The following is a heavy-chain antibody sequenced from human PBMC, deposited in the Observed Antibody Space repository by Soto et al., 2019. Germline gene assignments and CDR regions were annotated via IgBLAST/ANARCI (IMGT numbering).Heavy chain of an antibody. CDR3: SRTRGYGDCAY. V-gene: IGHV4-30-2*05. CDR1: GGSISSGGYS. Sequence: SETLSLTCAVSGGSISSGGYSWSWIRQPPGKGLEWIGYIYHSGSTYYNPSLKSRVTISLDTSKNQFSLKLSSVTAADTAVYYCSRTRGYGDCAYCGQGSLVPGSS. J-gene: IGHJ4*02. D-gene: IGHD4-17*01. CDR2: IYHSGST.